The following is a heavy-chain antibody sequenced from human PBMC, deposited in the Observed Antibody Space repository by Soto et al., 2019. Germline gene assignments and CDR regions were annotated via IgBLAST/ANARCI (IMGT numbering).Heavy chain of an antibody. CDR3: EKEAGIQLTIYYYYGMDV. J-gene: IGHJ6*02. D-gene: IGHD5-18*01. V-gene: IGHV3-23*01. CDR2: ISGSGGRS. Sequence: EVQLLESGGGLVQPGGSLRLSCAASGFTFSSYAMSWVRQAPGKGLEWVSAISGSGGRSYYADSVKGRFTISRDNSKNTVDLQMNSLRAQDTAVYYCEKEAGIQLTIYYYYGMDVWGQGTTVTVSS. CDR1: GFTFSSYA.